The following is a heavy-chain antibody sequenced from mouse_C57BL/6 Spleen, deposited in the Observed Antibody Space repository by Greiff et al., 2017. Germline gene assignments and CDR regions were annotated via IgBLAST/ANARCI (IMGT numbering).Heavy chain of an antibody. D-gene: IGHD2-1*01. CDR3: ARGGNYGNYYAWFAY. CDR1: GYTFTSYW. Sequence: QVHVKQSGAELVKPGASVKLSCKASGYTFTSYWMHWVKQRPGRGLEWIGRIDPNSGGTKYNEKFKSKATLTVDKPSSTAYMQLSSLTSEDSAVYYCARGGNYGNYYAWFAYWGQGTLVTVSA. CDR2: IDPNSGGT. V-gene: IGHV1-72*01. J-gene: IGHJ3*01.